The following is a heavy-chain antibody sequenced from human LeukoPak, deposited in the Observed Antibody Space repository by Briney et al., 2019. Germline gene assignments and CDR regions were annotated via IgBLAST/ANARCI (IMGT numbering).Heavy chain of an antibody. D-gene: IGHD3-16*02. CDR3: ARTLSLNWFDP. CDR2: ISYDGSNK. J-gene: IGHJ5*02. Sequence: GRSLRLSCAASGFTFSSCGMHWVRQAPGKGLEWVAVISYDGSNKYYADSVKGRFTISRDNAKNSLYLQMNSLRAEDTAVYYCARTLSLNWFDPWGQETLVTVSS. V-gene: IGHV3-30*03. CDR1: GFTFSSCG.